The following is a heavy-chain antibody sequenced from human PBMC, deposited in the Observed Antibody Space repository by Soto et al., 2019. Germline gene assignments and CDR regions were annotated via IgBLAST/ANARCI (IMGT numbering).Heavy chain of an antibody. CDR3: AKDEAVLRYFDWLSHNDY. J-gene: IGHJ4*02. CDR2: IDLSSTYI. Sequence: GGSLRLSCAASGFTVSSNYMSWVRQAPGKGLEWVSSIDLSSTYIYYADSVKGRFTISRDNSKNTLYLQMNSLRAEDTAVYYCAKDEAVLRYFDWLSHNDYWGQGTLVTVSS. D-gene: IGHD3-9*01. CDR1: GFTVSSNY. V-gene: IGHV3-21*04.